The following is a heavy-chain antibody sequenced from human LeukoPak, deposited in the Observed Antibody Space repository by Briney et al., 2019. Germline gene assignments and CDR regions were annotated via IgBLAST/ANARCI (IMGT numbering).Heavy chain of an antibody. CDR3: ARATAGVKQLVRYYYYMDV. V-gene: IGHV1-69*06. CDR2: IIPIFGTA. D-gene: IGHD6-6*01. Sequence: GSSVKVSCKASGGTFSSYAISWVRQAPGQGLEWMGGIIPIFGTANYAQKFQGRVTITADKSTSTAYMELSSLRSEDTAVYYCARATAGVKQLVRYYYYMDVWGKGTTDTVSS. CDR1: GGTFSSYA. J-gene: IGHJ6*03.